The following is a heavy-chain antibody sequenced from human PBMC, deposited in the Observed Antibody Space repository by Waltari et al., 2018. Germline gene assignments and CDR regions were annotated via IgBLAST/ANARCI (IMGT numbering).Heavy chain of an antibody. D-gene: IGHD3-9*01. CDR3: ATVPTDMSTAGDAFDI. CDR1: GGFVSDHSLY. V-gene: IGHV4-39*07. Sequence: QLQESGPRLVKPSENLSLTCTVSGGFVSDHSLYLGGIRQAPGKPLEWIGNMYYSGATYYNPSLKGRVTLSVDTSKNLFSLELISVTAADAAVYYCATVPTDMSTAGDAFDIWGPGTMVIVSS. J-gene: IGHJ3*02. CDR2: MYYSGAT.